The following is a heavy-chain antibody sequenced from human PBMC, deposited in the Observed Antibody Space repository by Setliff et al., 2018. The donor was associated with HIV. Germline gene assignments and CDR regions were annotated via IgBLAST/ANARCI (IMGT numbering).Heavy chain of an antibody. D-gene: IGHD3-10*01. J-gene: IGHJ6*03. Sequence: GGSLRLPCAASGFIVSSFWMSWLRLAPGKGLEWVANISPDESERYSVDSVRGRFTVSRDNAKSSLYLQMSGLKIEDMAVYYCARDRVESLLFGDLNYIDVWGKGTTVTVSS. CDR3: ARDRVESLLFGDLNYIDV. CDR1: GFIVSSFW. V-gene: IGHV3-7*01. CDR2: ISPDESER.